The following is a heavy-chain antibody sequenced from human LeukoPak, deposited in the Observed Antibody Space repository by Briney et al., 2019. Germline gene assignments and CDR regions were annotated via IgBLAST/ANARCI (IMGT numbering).Heavy chain of an antibody. CDR2: IIIGRRST. Sequence: GGYLRLSCAASGFIFSSYWMHWVRQAPGKGLVWVSRIIIGRRSTNCADSVKGRCTISRDNAKNTLYLQMNSLRGEDTAVYYCARGGDSYGSWYFDLWGRGTLVSVST. J-gene: IGHJ2*01. CDR1: GFIFSSYW. CDR3: ARGGDSYGSWYFDL. V-gene: IGHV3-74*01. D-gene: IGHD5-18*01.